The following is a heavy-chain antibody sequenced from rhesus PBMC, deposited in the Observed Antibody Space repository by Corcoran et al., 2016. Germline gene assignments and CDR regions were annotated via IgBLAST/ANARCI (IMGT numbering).Heavy chain of an antibody. Sequence: QVQLQESGPGLAKPSETLSLTCAVSGGSMSRSNWWSWIRQPPGKGLEWIGYISGSSGSTYYNPSLKSRVTISTDTSKNQFSLKLSSVTAADTAVYYCARVPAGTTHFDYWGQGVLVTVSS. J-gene: IGHJ4*01. CDR2: ISGSSGST. D-gene: IGHD1-14*01. V-gene: IGHV4-65*01. CDR1: GGSMSRSNW. CDR3: ARVPAGTTHFDY.